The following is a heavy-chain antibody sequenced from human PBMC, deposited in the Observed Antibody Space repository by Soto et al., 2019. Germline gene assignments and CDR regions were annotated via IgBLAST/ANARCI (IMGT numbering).Heavy chain of an antibody. D-gene: IGHD2-8*01. V-gene: IGHV3-23*01. CDR3: AKDVAGLGRWVYSIAHGMDV. Sequence: PGRSLRLSCAPSGFTFSSYSMSWVRQAPGTGQEWVSAISGSGGSTYYADSVKGRFTISRDNSKNTLYLQMNSLRAEDTAVYYWAKDVAGLGRWVYSIAHGMDVWGQGTTVTVSS. J-gene: IGHJ6*02. CDR1: GFTFSSYS. CDR2: ISGSGGST.